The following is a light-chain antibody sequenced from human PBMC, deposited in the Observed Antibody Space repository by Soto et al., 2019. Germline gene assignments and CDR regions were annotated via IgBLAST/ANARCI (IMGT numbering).Light chain of an antibody. V-gene: IGLV2-8*01. Sequence: QSALTQPPSASGSPGQSVTISCTGTSSDVGGYNYVSWYQQHPGKAPKLMIYEVSKRPSGVPDRFSGSKSGNTASLTVSGLQAEDEADYYCRSYAGSNNLFFGTGTKVTVL. CDR1: SSDVGGYNY. CDR2: EVS. CDR3: RSYAGSNNLF. J-gene: IGLJ1*01.